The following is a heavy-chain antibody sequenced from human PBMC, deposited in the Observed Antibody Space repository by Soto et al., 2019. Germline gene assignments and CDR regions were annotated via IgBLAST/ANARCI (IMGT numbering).Heavy chain of an antibody. Sequence: SETLSLTCTVSGGSISSYYWSWIRQPPGKGLEWIGYIYFRGTTNYNPSLKSRVTMSADTSKNQFSLKLNSVTAADTAVYYCARMNYYDTSGYPFHYWGKGMMVTVSS. V-gene: IGHV4-59*01. J-gene: IGHJ4*02. CDR3: ARMNYYDTSGYPFHY. D-gene: IGHD3-22*01. CDR2: IYFRGTT. CDR1: GGSISSYY.